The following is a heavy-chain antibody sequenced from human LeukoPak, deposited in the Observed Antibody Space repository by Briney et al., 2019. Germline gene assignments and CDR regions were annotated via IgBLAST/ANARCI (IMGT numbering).Heavy chain of an antibody. Sequence: SETLSLTCIVSGGSISIYYWNWIRQPPGKGLEWIGYIYNSGSTDYNPSLKRRFTISADTSKNQFSLKLTSVTAADTAVYYCARDRELGSWGQGILVTVSS. J-gene: IGHJ5*02. V-gene: IGHV4-59*01. D-gene: IGHD3-16*01. CDR1: GGSISIYY. CDR2: IYNSGST. CDR3: ARDRELGS.